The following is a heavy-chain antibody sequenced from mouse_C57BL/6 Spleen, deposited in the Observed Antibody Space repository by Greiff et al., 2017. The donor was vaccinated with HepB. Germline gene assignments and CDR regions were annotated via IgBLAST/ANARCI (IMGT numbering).Heavy chain of an antibody. Sequence: QVQLQQPGAELVKPGASVKLSCKASGYTFTSYWMQWVKQRPGQGLEWIGEIDPSDSYTNYSQKFKGKATLTVDTSSSTAYMQLSSLTSEDSAVYYCAYYSNYRFAYWGQGTLVTVSA. J-gene: IGHJ3*01. V-gene: IGHV1-50*01. D-gene: IGHD2-5*01. CDR3: AYYSNYRFAY. CDR2: IDPSDSYT. CDR1: GYTFTSYW.